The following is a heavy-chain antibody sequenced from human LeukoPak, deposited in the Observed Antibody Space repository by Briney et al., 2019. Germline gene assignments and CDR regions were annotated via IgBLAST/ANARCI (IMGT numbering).Heavy chain of an antibody. CDR3: ARVSGWGVYDSSGYNRG. D-gene: IGHD3-22*01. J-gene: IGHJ4*02. CDR1: GFTFSTYW. V-gene: IGHV3-7*01. CDR2: INQDGSDT. Sequence: PGGSLRLSCAASGFTFSTYWMSWVRQAPGKGLEWVANINQDGSDTYYVDSVKGRFTISRDNAKNSLYLQMNSLRAEDTAVYYCARVSGWGVYDSSGYNRGGGQGTLVTVSS.